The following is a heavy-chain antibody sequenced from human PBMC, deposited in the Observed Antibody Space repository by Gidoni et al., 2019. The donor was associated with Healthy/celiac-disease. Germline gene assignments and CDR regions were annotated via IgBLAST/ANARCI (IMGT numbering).Heavy chain of an antibody. CDR3: ARVGYCSGGSCYYFDY. V-gene: IGHV4-31*03. D-gene: IGHD2-15*01. CDR1: GGSIRSGGYY. Sequence: QVQLRESRPGLVKPSQTLSPTRSVPGGSIRSGGYYWSWIRQHPGKGLEWIGYIYYSGCTSYNPSLRSRVTISVDTSKNQFSLKLSSVTAADTAVYYCARVGYCSGGSCYYFDYWGQGTLVTASS. J-gene: IGHJ4*02. CDR2: IYYSGCT.